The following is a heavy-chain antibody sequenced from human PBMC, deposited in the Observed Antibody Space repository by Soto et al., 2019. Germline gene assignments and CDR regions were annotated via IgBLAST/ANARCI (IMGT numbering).Heavy chain of an antibody. D-gene: IGHD2-21*01. V-gene: IGHV1-18*01. Sequence: QVQLVQSGAEVKKPGASVKVSCKASGYTFTNYGISWVRQAPGQGLERMGWISAYNGNINYAQKLQGRVTMTTDSSTRTDYLERRSLRSDSTDMYYCASSYFGGKCYANLTLDSYSSEMDVWGQGTNVTVSS. CDR2: ISAYNGNI. CDR3: ASSYFGGKCYANLTLDSYSSEMDV. J-gene: IGHJ6*02. CDR1: GYTFTNYG.